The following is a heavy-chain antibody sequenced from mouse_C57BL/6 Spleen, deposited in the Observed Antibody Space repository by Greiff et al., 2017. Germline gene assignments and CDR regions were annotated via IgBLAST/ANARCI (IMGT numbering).Heavy chain of an antibody. J-gene: IGHJ2*01. CDR3: ARGTGTVCFDY. V-gene: IGHV1-59*01. D-gene: IGHD4-1*01. CDR2: IDPSASYT. Sequence: QVQLQQPGAELVRPGTSVKLSCKASGYTFTSYWMHWVKQRPGQGLEWIGVIDPSASYTNYNQKFKGKATVTVDTSSSTAYMQLSSLTSEVSAVYYGARGTGTVCFDYWGQGTTLTVSS. CDR1: GYTFTSYW.